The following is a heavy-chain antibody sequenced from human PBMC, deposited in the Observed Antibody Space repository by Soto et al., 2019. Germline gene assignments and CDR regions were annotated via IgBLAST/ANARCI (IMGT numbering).Heavy chain of an antibody. CDR1: GGTFSSYA. D-gene: IGHD3-22*01. CDR3: ARTHYDSSGFTKSYYYGMDV. Sequence: SVKVSCKASGGTFSSYAISWVRQAPGQGLEWMGGIIPIFGTANYAQKFQGRVTITADESTRTDYMELSSLRSEDTAVYYCARTHYDSSGFTKSYYYGMDVWG. V-gene: IGHV1-69*13. J-gene: IGHJ6*02. CDR2: IIPIFGTA.